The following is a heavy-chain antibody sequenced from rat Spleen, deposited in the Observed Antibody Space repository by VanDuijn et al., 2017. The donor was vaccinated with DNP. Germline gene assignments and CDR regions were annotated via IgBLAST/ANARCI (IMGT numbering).Heavy chain of an antibody. CDR3: ARDDYGYHY. J-gene: IGHJ2*01. CDR2: INTSGDRT. D-gene: IGHD1-7*01. V-gene: IGHV5-25*01. Sequence: EVRLVESGGDLVQPGRSLKLSCAASGFTFSDSYMAWVRQAPTKGLEWVATINTSGDRTYYSDSVKGRFTISRDNAKSSLYLQMNSLRSEDTATYYCARDDYGYHYWGRGVMVTVSS. CDR1: GFTFSDSY.